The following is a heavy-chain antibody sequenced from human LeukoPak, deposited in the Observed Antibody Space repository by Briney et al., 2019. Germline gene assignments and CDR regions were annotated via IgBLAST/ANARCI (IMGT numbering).Heavy chain of an antibody. J-gene: IGHJ4*02. D-gene: IGHD6-13*01. Sequence: SQTLSLTCAVSGGSMSSGDTGGYSWSWIRQPPGGGPEWIGYIYHSGSTYYNPSLKSRVTISVDRSKNQFSPKLKSVTAADAAVYYCASSSSADFDYWGQGVLVTVSS. CDR3: ASSSSADFDY. V-gene: IGHV4-30-2*01. CDR2: IYHSGST. CDR1: GGSMSSGDTGGYS.